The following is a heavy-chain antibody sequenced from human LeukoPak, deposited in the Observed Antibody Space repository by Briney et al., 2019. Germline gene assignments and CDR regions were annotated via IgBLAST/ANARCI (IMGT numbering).Heavy chain of an antibody. J-gene: IGHJ6*02. Sequence: SVKVSCKASGGTFSSYAISWVRQAPGQGLEWMGRIIPILGIANYAQKFQGRVTITADKSTCTAYMELSSLRSEDTAVYYCASILGPLRNPAGYSGYDLWYGMDVWGQGTTVTVSS. V-gene: IGHV1-69*04. CDR1: GGTFSSYA. CDR3: ASILGPLRNPAGYSGYDLWYGMDV. D-gene: IGHD5-12*01. CDR2: IIPILGIA.